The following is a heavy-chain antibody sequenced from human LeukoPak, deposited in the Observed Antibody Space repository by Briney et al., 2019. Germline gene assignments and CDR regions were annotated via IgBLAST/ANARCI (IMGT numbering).Heavy chain of an antibody. CDR3: ARAGLTGTTYDHYFDY. D-gene: IGHD1-20*01. CDR1: GYTFTSYC. Sequence: ASVKVSCKASGYTFTSYCMHWVRQAPGQGLEWMGGIIPIFGTANYAQKFQGRVTITADESTSTAYMELSSLRSEDTAVYYCARAGLTGTTYDHYFDYWGQGTLVTVSS. V-gene: IGHV1-69*13. CDR2: IIPIFGTA. J-gene: IGHJ4*02.